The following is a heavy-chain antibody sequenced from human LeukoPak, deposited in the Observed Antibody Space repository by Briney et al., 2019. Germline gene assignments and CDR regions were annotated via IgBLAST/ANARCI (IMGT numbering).Heavy chain of an antibody. CDR1: GYTFTNYY. D-gene: IGHD5-18*01. CDR3: ARGVVTKNTAMVIKDDY. CDR2: INPSDGST. V-gene: IGHV1-46*01. Sequence: ASVKVSCKASGYTFTNYYTHWVRQAPGQGLEWMGIINPSDGSTSYAQKFQGRVTMTRDTSTSTVYMELNSLRSEDTAVYYCARGVVTKNTAMVIKDDYWGQGTLVTVSS. J-gene: IGHJ4*02.